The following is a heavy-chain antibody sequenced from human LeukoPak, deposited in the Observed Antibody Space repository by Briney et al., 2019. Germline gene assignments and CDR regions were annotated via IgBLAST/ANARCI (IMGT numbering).Heavy chain of an antibody. CDR1: GYNFTDYY. J-gene: IGHJ4*02. CDR2: IKPNDGDT. Sequence: ASVKVSCKASGYNFTDYYMHWVRQAPGQGFEWMGWIKPNDGDTNYAQKFQGRVTMTRDTSISTAHMEVSRLRSDDTAVYYCARANFLYRSSSTCLFDYWGQGTLVTVSS. CDR3: ARANFLYRSSSTCLFDY. D-gene: IGHD2-2*01. V-gene: IGHV1-2*02.